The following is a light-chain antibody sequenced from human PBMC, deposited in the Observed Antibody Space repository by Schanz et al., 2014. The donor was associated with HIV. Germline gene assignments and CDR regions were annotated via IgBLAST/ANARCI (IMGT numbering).Light chain of an antibody. CDR2: GAA. V-gene: IGKV3-15*01. CDR1: QSVGTN. Sequence: EVVMTQSPATLSVSPGKTATFSCRASQSVGTNLAWYHQKPGQPPKLLVFGAASRATGVPDRYTGSGSETQFALTITSLQAEDVAVYFSQHYSFWPRAFGQGTKLEIK. CDR3: QHYSFWPRA. J-gene: IGKJ2*01.